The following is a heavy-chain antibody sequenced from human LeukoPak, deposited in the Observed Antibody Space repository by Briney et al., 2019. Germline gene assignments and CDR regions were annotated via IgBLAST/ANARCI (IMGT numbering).Heavy chain of an antibody. CDR2: ISGSGSST. CDR1: GFTFSSYA. J-gene: IGHJ4*02. D-gene: IGHD3/OR15-3a*01. CDR3: ATDGQVWFQGGLDY. Sequence: GGSLRLSCAASGFTFSSYAMSWVRQAPGKGLEWVSAISGSGSSTYYADSVKGRFTISRDNSKNTLYLQLNSLRAGDTAVYYCATDGQVWFQGGLDYWGQRTLVTVSS. V-gene: IGHV3-23*01.